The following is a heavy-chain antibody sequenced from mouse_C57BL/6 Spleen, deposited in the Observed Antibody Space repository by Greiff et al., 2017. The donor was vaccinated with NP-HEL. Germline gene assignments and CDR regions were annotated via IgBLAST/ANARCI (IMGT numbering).Heavy chain of an antibody. CDR2: INPSNGGT. Sequence: VQLQQPGTELVKPGASVKLSCKASGYTFTSYWMHWVKQRPGQGLEWIGNINPSNGGTNYNEKFKSQATLTVDNTSSTAYMQLSSLTSEDSAVYYCARGDHYYGSDWYFDVWGTGTTVTVSS. V-gene: IGHV1-53*01. J-gene: IGHJ1*03. D-gene: IGHD1-1*01. CDR1: GYTFTSYW. CDR3: ARGDHYYGSDWYFDV.